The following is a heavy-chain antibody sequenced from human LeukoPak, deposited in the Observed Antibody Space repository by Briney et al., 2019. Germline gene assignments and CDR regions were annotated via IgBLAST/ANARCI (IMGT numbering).Heavy chain of an antibody. Sequence: SVKVSCKASGGTFSSYTISWVRQAPGQGLEWMGRIIPILGIANYAQKFQGRVTITADKSTSTAYMELSSLRSEDTAVYYCARDPPPRGYSYGYGYEGYWGQGTLVTVSS. CDR3: ARDPPPRGYSYGYGYEGY. V-gene: IGHV1-69*04. D-gene: IGHD5-18*01. CDR2: IIPILGIA. CDR1: GGTFSSYT. J-gene: IGHJ4*02.